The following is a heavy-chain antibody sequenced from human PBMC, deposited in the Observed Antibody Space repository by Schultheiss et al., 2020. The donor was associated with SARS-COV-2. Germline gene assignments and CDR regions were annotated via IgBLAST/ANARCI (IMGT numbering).Heavy chain of an antibody. J-gene: IGHJ6*02. CDR3: AREDRHYDILTGSYYYGMDV. V-gene: IGHV4-38-2*02. CDR1: GYSISSGYY. D-gene: IGHD3-9*01. CDR2: IYHSGST. Sequence: SETLSLTCAVSGYSISSGYYWGWIRQPPGKGLEWIGSIYHSGSTYYNPSLKSRVTISVDTSKNQFSLKLSSVTAADTAVYYCAREDRHYDILTGSYYYGMDVWGQGTTVTVSS.